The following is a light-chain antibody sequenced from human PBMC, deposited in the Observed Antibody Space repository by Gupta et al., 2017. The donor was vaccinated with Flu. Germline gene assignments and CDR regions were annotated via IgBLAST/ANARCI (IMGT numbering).Light chain of an antibody. CDR2: DAS. CDR3: RQPYDGPPSGT. J-gene: IGKJ2*02. V-gene: IGKV3-11*01. CDR1: QSISSH. Sequence: EIVLTQSPATLSLSPGERATLSCRASQSISSHLAWYQQKPGQAPTRLIYDASNRATGTTSRCSSSRDGTDVNLTIISREPEDFEVYYCRQPYDGPPSGTFGEGTKLEIK.